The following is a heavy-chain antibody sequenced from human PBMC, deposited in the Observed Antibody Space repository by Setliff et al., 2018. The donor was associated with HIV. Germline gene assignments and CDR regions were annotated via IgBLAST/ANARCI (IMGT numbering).Heavy chain of an antibody. Sequence: SETLSLTCTVSGGSISRYYWSWIRQSPGKGLEFIGYMHSSGSTNYNLSLETRVTLSVDTSKSQFSLKLTSVTASDTAMYYCARPIPYGLDWYFDLWGRGTLVTVSS. V-gene: IGHV4-4*09. J-gene: IGHJ2*01. CDR2: MHSSGST. CDR1: GGSISRYY. D-gene: IGHD4-17*01. CDR3: ARPIPYGLDWYFDL.